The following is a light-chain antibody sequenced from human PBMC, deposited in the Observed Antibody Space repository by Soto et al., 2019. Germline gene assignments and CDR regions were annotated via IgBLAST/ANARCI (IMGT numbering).Light chain of an antibody. CDR1: QSVSGY. Sequence: ELVLTQSPGTLSLSPGERVTLSCRASQSVSGYLAWYQQKPGQAPRLLIYDASNRATGIPSRFSGSGSGTEFTLTISSLQTEDFATYDCQQSYSTPRVTFGQGTKVDIK. CDR2: DAS. V-gene: IGKV3-11*01. CDR3: QQSYSTPRVT. J-gene: IGKJ1*01.